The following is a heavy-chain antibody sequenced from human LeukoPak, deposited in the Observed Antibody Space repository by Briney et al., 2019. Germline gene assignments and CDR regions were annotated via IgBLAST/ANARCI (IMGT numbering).Heavy chain of an antibody. V-gene: IGHV3-7*03. D-gene: IGHD2-2*01. CDR1: GFTFNTYW. Sequence: GGSLRLSCAASGFTFNTYWMNWVRQAPGKGPEWVAKINQDGSEKYCVESVKGRFTISRDNAKNSLYLQMNSVRVEDTAVYYCVRIGYDHGLDVWGQGTTVIVSS. CDR2: INQDGSEK. J-gene: IGHJ6*02. CDR3: VRIGYDHGLDV.